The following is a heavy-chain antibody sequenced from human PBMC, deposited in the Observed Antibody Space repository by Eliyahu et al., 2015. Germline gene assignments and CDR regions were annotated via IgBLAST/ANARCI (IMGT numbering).Heavy chain of an antibody. D-gene: IGHD1-1*01. J-gene: IGHJ4*02. CDR3: AGAWK. Sequence: EVQXVESGGNLIQPGGSLXXDXAASGXTFKKYDMSWLRQAPGKGLEWVSDISGSGDKIVYSDSVKGRFTISRDNSRNTVYLQMNFLRVEDTAIYYCAGAWKWGQGTLVTVNS. CDR1: GXTFKKYD. V-gene: IGHV3-23*04. CDR2: ISGSGDKI.